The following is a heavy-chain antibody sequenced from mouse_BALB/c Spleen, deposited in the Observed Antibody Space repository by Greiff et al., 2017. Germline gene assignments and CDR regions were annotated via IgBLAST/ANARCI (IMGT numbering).Heavy chain of an antibody. Sequence: DVQLQESGAELVKPGASVKLSCTASGFNIKDTYMHWVKQRPEQGLEWIGRIDPANGNTKYDPKFQGKATITADTSSNTAYLQLSSLTSEDTAVYYCAREGVYYGNGAMDYWGQGTSVTVSS. V-gene: IGHV14-3*02. D-gene: IGHD2-1*01. CDR3: AREGVYYGNGAMDY. CDR1: GFNIKDTY. J-gene: IGHJ4*01. CDR2: IDPANGNT.